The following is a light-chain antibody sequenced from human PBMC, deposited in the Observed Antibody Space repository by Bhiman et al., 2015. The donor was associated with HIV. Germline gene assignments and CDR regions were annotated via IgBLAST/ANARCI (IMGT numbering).Light chain of an antibody. Sequence: QSVLTQPPSVSGAPGQRVTISCTGSRSNIGAGYDVHWYQNLPGTAPRLLIYANNNRPSGVSNRFSGSKSGNTASLTISGLQAEDEADYYCSSYTTSSTYVFGAGTKVTVL. CDR2: ANN. V-gene: IGLV1-40*01. J-gene: IGLJ1*01. CDR3: SSYTTSSTYV. CDR1: RSNIGAGYD.